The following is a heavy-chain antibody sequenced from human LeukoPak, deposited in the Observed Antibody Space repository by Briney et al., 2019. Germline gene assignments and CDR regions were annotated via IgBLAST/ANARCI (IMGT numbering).Heavy chain of an antibody. CDR1: GFTVSSNY. Sequence: GGSLRLSCAASGFTVSSNYMSWVRKAPGKGLEWVSVIYSGGSTYYADPVKGRFTISRDNSKNTLYLQMNSLRAEDTAVYYCARYDGGSGPFDYWGQGTLVTVSS. D-gene: IGHD3-10*01. J-gene: IGHJ4*02. V-gene: IGHV3-53*01. CDR2: IYSGGST. CDR3: ARYDGGSGPFDY.